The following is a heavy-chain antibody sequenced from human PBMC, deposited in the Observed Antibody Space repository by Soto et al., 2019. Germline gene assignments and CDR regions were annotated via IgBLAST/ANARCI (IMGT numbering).Heavy chain of an antibody. J-gene: IGHJ4*02. CDR3: ARHACGRGSYYSYFDY. D-gene: IGHD1-26*01. V-gene: IGHV4-39*01. CDR2: IAYTEST. CDR1: YGSLRSNDYY. Sequence: SETLSLTCSVSYGSLRSNDYYWGWLRQPPGMGLEWIGSIAYTESTYSNPSLKTRFTPSVDTSKNQFSLSLSSVTAADTAVYYCARHACGRGSYYSYFDYWGQGILVTVS.